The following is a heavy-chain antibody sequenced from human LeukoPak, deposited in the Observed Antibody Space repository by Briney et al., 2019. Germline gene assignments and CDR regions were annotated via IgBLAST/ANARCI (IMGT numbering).Heavy chain of an antibody. CDR1: GGSISSSSYY. Sequence: SETLSLTCTVSGGSISSSSYYWGWIRQPPGKGLEWIGSIYYSGSTYYNPSLKSRVTISVDTSKNQFSLKLSSVTAADTAVYYCASGIAARHFDYWGQGTLVTVSS. CDR2: IYYSGST. J-gene: IGHJ4*02. D-gene: IGHD6-6*01. CDR3: ASGIAARHFDY. V-gene: IGHV4-39*01.